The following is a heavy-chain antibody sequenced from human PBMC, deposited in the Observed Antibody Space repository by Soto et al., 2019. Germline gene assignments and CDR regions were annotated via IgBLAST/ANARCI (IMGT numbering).Heavy chain of an antibody. CDR3: ARDRAKSPVFYYYYYGMDV. J-gene: IGHJ6*02. CDR1: GFTFSSYA. Sequence: GSLRLSCAASGFTFSSYAMNWVRQAPGKGLEWVSVISGSGGSTYYADSVKGRFTISRDNSKNTLYLQMNSLRAEDTAVYYCARDRAKSPVFYYYYYGMDVWGQGTTVTVSS. CDR2: ISGSGGST. V-gene: IGHV3-23*01.